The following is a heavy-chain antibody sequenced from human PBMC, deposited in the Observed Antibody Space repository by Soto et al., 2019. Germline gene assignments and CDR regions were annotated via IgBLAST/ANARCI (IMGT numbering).Heavy chain of an antibody. J-gene: IGHJ6*02. V-gene: IGHV4-34*01. Sequence: SETLSLTCAAYGGSFSGYYWSWIRQPPGKGLKWIGEINHSGSTNYNPSPKSRVTISVDTSKNQFSLKLSSVTAADTAVYYCAIGLVRGAPHNRYSYYGMDVWGQGTTVT. CDR1: GGSFSGYY. D-gene: IGHD3-10*01. CDR3: AIGLVRGAPHNRYSYYGMDV. CDR2: INHSGST.